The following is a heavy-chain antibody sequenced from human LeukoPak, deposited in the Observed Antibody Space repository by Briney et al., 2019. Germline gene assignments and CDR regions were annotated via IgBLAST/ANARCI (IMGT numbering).Heavy chain of an antibody. Sequence: SETLSLTCTVSGGSISSYYWSWTRQPPGKGLEWIGYIYYSGSTNYNPSLKSRVTISVDTSKNQFSLKLSSVTAADTAVYYCARFWEQQWLVHRVFAFDIWGQGTMVTVSS. CDR2: IYYSGST. D-gene: IGHD6-19*01. V-gene: IGHV4-59*01. J-gene: IGHJ3*02. CDR3: ARFWEQQWLVHRVFAFDI. CDR1: GGSISSYY.